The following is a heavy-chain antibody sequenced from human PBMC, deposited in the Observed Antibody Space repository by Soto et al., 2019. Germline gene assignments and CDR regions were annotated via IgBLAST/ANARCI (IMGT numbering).Heavy chain of an antibody. V-gene: IGHV4-34*01. CDR2: ISPSGST. CDR1: GGSFSGYY. J-gene: IGHJ3*02. CDR3: ARGSVLTMVRGVIAGAFDI. D-gene: IGHD3-10*01. Sequence: QVQLQQWGAGLLKPSETLSLTCAVYGGSFSGYYWSWIRQPPGKGLEWIGEISPSGSTNYNPSLKGRVTISVDTSKNHFSLKLSSVTAADTAVYYCARGSVLTMVRGVIAGAFDIWGQGTMVTVSS.